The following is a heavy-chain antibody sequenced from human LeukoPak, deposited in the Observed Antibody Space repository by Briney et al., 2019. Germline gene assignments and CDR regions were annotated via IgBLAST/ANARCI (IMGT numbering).Heavy chain of an antibody. CDR1: GFTFSSYS. CDR3: AKDPSSGWPFYYYYGMDV. J-gene: IGHJ6*02. Sequence: GGSLRLSCAASGFTFSSYSMNWVRQAPGKGLEWVSYISSSSSTIYYADSVKGRFTISRDNAKNTLYLQMNSLRAEDAAVYYCAKDPSSGWPFYYYYGMDVWGQGTTVTVSS. CDR2: ISSSSSTI. V-gene: IGHV3-48*01. D-gene: IGHD6-19*01.